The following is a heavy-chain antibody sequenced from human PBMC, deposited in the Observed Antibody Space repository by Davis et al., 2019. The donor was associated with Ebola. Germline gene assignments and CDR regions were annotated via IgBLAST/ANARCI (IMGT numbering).Heavy chain of an antibody. Sequence: GGSLRLSCAASGFTFSSYAMSWVRQAPGKGLEWVSGISGSGGSTYYADSVKGRFTISRDNSKNTLYLQMNSLRVEDTAVYYCAKGSGSGSYAGRTVDHWGQGILVTVSS. D-gene: IGHD3-16*01. CDR3: AKGSGSGSYAGRTVDH. V-gene: IGHV3-23*01. CDR2: ISGSGGST. J-gene: IGHJ4*02. CDR1: GFTFSSYA.